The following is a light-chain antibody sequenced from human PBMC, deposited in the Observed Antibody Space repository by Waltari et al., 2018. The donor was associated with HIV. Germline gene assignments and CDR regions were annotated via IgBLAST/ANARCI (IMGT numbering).Light chain of an antibody. CDR3: QSHDTSLTGVI. Sequence: QSRLTQPPSVSGAPGQRVTISRTGSKSNMGEAFDVHWYQQSPGAAPKLLIYRHDKRPSGVPDRFSASTSGSLASLVITGLQAEDEADYYCQSHDTSLTGVIFGGGTKLTV. CDR2: RHD. J-gene: IGLJ2*01. V-gene: IGLV1-40*01. CDR1: KSNMGEAFD.